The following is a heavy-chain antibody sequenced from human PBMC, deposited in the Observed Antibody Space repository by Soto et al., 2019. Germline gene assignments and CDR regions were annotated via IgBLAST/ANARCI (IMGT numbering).Heavy chain of an antibody. D-gene: IGHD2-15*01. CDR3: ARGMDIVVVVAATSGVDV. J-gene: IGHJ6*02. Sequence: GGSLRLSCAASGFTFSSYAMSWVRQAPGKGLEWVSAISGSGGSTYYADSVKGRFTISRDNSKNTLYLQMNSLRAEDTAVYYCARGMDIVVVVAATSGVDVWGQVTTVTVSS. CDR1: GFTFSSYA. V-gene: IGHV3-23*01. CDR2: ISGSGGST.